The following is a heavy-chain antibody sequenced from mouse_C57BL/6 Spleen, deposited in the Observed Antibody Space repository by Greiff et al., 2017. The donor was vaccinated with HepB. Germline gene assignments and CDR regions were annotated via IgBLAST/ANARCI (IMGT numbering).Heavy chain of an antibody. Sequence: QVQLQQPGAELVMPGASVKLSCKASGYTFTSYWMHWVKQRPGQGLEWIGEIDPSDSYTNYNQKFKGKSTLTVDKSSSTAYMQLSSLTSEDSAVYYYARSNYVSSSDYFDYWGQGTTLTVSS. CDR3: ARSNYVSSSDYFDY. V-gene: IGHV1-69*01. D-gene: IGHD1-1*01. CDR2: IDPSDSYT. J-gene: IGHJ2*01. CDR1: GYTFTSYW.